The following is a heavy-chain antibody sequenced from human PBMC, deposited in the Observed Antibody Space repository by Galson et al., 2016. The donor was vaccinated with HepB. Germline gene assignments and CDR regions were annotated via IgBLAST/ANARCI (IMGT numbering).Heavy chain of an antibody. D-gene: IGHD1-26*01. V-gene: IGHV3-13*01. J-gene: IGHJ4*02. CDR2: IGSEGDT. Sequence: SLRLSCAASGFTFSTYDMHWVRQVTGKGLEWVSSIGSEGDTYYPPSVKGRFTISREDARNSLYLQINSLSAEDTAVYYCARESRIVGGTSFDYWGQGTQVTVSS. CDR3: ARESRIVGGTSFDY. CDR1: GFTFSTYD.